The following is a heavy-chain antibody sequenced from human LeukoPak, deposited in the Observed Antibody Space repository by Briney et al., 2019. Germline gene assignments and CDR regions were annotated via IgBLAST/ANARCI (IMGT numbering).Heavy chain of an antibody. V-gene: IGHV4-39*01. CDR1: GGSISSSSYY. J-gene: IGHJ4*02. CDR2: IYYSGSI. CDR3: ASTYAYITMITGLH. D-gene: IGHD3-22*01. Sequence: SETLSLTCTVSGGSISSSSYYWGWIRQPPGKGLEWIGSIYYSGSIYYNPSLKSRVTISVDTSKNQFSLKLSSVTAADTAVYYCASTYAYITMITGLHWGQGTLVTVSS.